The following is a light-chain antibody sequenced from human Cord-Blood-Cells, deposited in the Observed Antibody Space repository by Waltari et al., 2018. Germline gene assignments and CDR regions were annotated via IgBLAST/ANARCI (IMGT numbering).Light chain of an antibody. Sequence: SYELTQPPSVSVSPGQTASITCYGAKLGDKYACWYHQKPGQSPVLVIYQDSKRPSGIPERFSGSNSGNTATLTISGTQAIDESDYYCQAWDSSTYVFGTGTKVTVL. V-gene: IGLV3-1*01. CDR2: QDS. CDR1: KLGDKY. J-gene: IGLJ1*01. CDR3: QAWDSSTYV.